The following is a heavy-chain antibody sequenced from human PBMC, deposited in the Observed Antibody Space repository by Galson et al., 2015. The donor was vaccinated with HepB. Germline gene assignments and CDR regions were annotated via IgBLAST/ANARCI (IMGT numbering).Heavy chain of an antibody. J-gene: IGHJ6*02. Sequence: SVKVSCKASGYTFTNFGIHWVRQAPGQGLERMGWISAYNGNKNYAQKFQGRVTMTTDTSTRTAYMELRSLRSDDTAVYYCGRDIDANYGYGMAVCGQGTTVTVSS. CDR2: ISAYNGNK. CDR1: GYTFTNFG. CDR3: GRDIDANYGYGMAV. D-gene: IGHD4/OR15-4a*01. V-gene: IGHV1-18*01.